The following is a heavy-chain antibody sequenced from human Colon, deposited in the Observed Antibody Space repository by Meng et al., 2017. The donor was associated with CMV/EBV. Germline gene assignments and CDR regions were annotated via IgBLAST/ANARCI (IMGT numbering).Heavy chain of an antibody. D-gene: IGHD3-22*01. Sequence: SVKVSCKASGGTFSSYAINWVRQAPGQGLEGMGGIIPTVGTVNYAQKFQGRVTITADRSTSTAYMDLSSLRSGDTAVYYCAKDLERFYDGTGYFPGVGMDVWGQGTTVTVSS. V-gene: IGHV1-69*06. CDR2: IIPTVGTV. J-gene: IGHJ6*02. CDR3: AKDLERFYDGTGYFPGVGMDV. CDR1: GGTFSSYA.